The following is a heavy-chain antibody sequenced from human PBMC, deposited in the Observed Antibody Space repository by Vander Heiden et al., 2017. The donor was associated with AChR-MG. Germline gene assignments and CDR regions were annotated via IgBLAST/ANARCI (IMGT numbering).Heavy chain of an antibody. CDR3: ARDVRYSYGTDY. J-gene: IGHJ4*02. CDR2: SRSSGCTI. D-gene: IGHD5-18*01. V-gene: IGHV3-48*03. CDR1: GSTFSSYE. Sequence: EVQLVESGGGLVQPGRTLRLSCAASGSTFSSYELNWVRQASGQGLEWVSYSRSSGCTIYYASSVKSRFTISKDNSKHSLCLQMNSLRAVYTSVYYCARDVRYSYGTDYWGQGTLVTVSS.